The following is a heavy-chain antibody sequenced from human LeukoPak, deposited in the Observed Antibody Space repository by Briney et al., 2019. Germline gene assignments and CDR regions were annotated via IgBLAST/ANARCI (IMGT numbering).Heavy chain of an antibody. Sequence: GGSLRLSCAASGFTFSNYGMSWVRQAPGKGLEWVSAVSGGGDVTYYADSVKGRFTISRDTSKNTLFLQMNGLRVEDMAVYYCAQDLGYTAVALDPWGQGTLVTVSS. V-gene: IGHV3-23*01. D-gene: IGHD5-18*01. J-gene: IGHJ5*02. CDR1: GFTFSNYG. CDR3: AQDLGYTAVALDP. CDR2: VSGGGDVT.